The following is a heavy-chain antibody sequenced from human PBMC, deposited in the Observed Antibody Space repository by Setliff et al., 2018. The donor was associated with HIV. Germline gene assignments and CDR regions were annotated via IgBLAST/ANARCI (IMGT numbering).Heavy chain of an antibody. D-gene: IGHD3-9*01. Sequence: ETLSLTCAVSGYSISSGYYWGWIRQPPGKGLEWIGNIFHSGNTFYTPSLKSRVTISIDTSKNQFSLNLSSVTATDTAVYYCARTDILAGPWAFDIWGQGTMVTVSS. CDR1: GYSISSGYY. J-gene: IGHJ3*02. CDR3: ARTDILAGPWAFDI. CDR2: IFHSGNT. V-gene: IGHV4-38-2*01.